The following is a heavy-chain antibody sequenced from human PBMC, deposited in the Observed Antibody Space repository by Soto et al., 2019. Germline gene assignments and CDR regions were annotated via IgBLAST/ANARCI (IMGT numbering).Heavy chain of an antibody. D-gene: IGHD7-27*01. Sequence: ETLSLTCAVYGGSFSGYYWSWIRQPPGKGLEWIGEINHSGSTNYNPSLKSRVTISVDTSKNQFSLKLSSVTAADTAVYYCARGFDPRLGIGAFDIWGQGTMVTVSS. J-gene: IGHJ3*02. CDR1: GGSFSGYY. V-gene: IGHV4-34*01. CDR2: INHSGST. CDR3: ARGFDPRLGIGAFDI.